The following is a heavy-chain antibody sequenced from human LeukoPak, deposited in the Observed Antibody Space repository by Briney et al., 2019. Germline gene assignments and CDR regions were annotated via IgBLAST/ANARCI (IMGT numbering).Heavy chain of an antibody. V-gene: IGHV4-61*01. D-gene: IGHD2-15*01. CDR3: ARGYCSGGSCYSGQYWFDP. J-gene: IGHJ5*02. CDR2: IYYSGST. Sequence: SSETLSLTCTVSGGSVSSGSYYWSWIRQPPGKGLEWIGYIYYSGSTNYNPSLKKRVTISVDTYKHQFSLTLSSVTAADTAVYYCARGYCSGGSCYSGQYWFDPWGQGTLVTVSS. CDR1: GGSVSSGSYY.